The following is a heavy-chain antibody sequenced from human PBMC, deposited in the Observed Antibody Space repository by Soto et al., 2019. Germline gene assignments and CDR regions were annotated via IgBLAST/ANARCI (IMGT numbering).Heavy chain of an antibody. CDR2: ISGSSGSTI. CDR1: GFTFSSYA. Sequence: GGSLRLSCAASGFTFSSYAMSWVRQAPGKGLEWVSAISGSSGSTIYYADSVKGRFTISRDNAKNSLYLQMNSLRAEDTAVYYCARDLPYYDILTGYPRYYYGMDVWGQGTTVTVSS. CDR3: ARDLPYYDILTGYPRYYYGMDV. J-gene: IGHJ6*02. V-gene: IGHV3-23*01. D-gene: IGHD3-9*01.